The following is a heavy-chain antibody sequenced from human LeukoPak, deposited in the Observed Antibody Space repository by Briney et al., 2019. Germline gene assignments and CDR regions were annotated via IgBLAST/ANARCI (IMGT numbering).Heavy chain of an antibody. CDR3: ARHSLLRLWFGELSLHMDV. CDR1: GYSFTSYW. CDR2: IYPGDSDT. D-gene: IGHD3-10*01. V-gene: IGHV5-51*01. J-gene: IGHJ6*02. Sequence: GESLKISCKGSGYSFTSYWIGWVRQMPGKGLEWMGIIYPGDSDTRYSPSFQGQVTISADKSISTAYLQWSSLKASDTAMYYCARHSLLRLWFGELSLHMDVWGQGTTVTVSS.